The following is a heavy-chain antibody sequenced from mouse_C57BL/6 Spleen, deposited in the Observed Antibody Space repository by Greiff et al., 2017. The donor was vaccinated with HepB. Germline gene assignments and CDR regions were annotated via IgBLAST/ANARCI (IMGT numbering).Heavy chain of an antibody. V-gene: IGHV1-64*01. Sequence: QVQLQQPGAELVKPGASVKLSCKASGYTFTSYWMHWVKQRPGQGLEWIGMIHPNSGNTNYNEKFKSKATLTVDKSSSTAYMQLSSLTSEDSAVYYCAREQLRLGDYWGQGTSVTVSS. CDR1: GYTFTSYW. D-gene: IGHD3-2*02. J-gene: IGHJ4*01. CDR2: IHPNSGNT. CDR3: AREQLRLGDY.